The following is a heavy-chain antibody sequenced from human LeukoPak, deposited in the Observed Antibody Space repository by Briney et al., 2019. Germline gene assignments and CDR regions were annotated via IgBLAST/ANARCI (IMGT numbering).Heavy chain of an antibody. D-gene: IGHD6-19*01. V-gene: IGHV1-8*03. CDR2: MNPKSGNT. Sequence: ASVKVSCKASGYTFTSYGISWVRQVTGQGLEWMGWMNPKSGNTGYAQKFQGRVTITRNTSISTAYMEVSSLRYEDTAVYYCARRAVDNSYYYYMDVWGKGTTVTVSS. J-gene: IGHJ6*03. CDR3: ARRAVDNSYYYYMDV. CDR1: GYTFTSYG.